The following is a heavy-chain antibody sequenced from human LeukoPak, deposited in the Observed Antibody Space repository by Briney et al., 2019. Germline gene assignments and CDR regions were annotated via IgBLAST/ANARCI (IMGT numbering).Heavy chain of an antibody. D-gene: IGHD6-6*01. Sequence: SQTLSPTCAISGDSVSSNSAAWNWIRQSPSRGLEWLGRTYYRSKWYNDYAVSVKSRITINPDTSKNQFSLQLNSVTPEDTAVYYCARGGRDTNNIAARRLDYWGQGTLVTVSS. CDR2: TYYRSKWYN. J-gene: IGHJ4*02. CDR3: ARGGRDTNNIAARRLDY. CDR1: GDSVSSNSAA. V-gene: IGHV6-1*01.